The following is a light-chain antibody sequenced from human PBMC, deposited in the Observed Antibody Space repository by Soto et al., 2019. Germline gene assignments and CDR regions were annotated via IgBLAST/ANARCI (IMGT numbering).Light chain of an antibody. J-gene: IGLJ3*02. Sequence: YELTQPLSVSVALGQTARITCGGNNIGSKNVHWYQQKPGQAPVLVIYRDSNRPSGIPERFSGSNSGNTATLTISRAQAGDEADYYCQVCDSSTARVFGGGTKLTVL. CDR2: RDS. CDR3: QVCDSSTARV. CDR1: NIGSKN. V-gene: IGLV3-9*01.